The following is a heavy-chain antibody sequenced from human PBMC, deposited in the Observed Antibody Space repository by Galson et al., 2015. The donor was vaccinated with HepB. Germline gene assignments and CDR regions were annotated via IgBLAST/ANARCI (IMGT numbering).Heavy chain of an antibody. CDR2: ISGSGGST. CDR1: GFTFSSYA. J-gene: IGHJ4*02. D-gene: IGHD2-21*02. CDR3: AKASRGGDCYSD. Sequence: SLRLSCAASGFTFSSYAMSWVRQAPGKGLEWVSAISGSGGSTYYADSVKGRFTISRDNSKNTLYLQMNSLRAEDTAVYYCAKASRGGDCYSDWGQGTLVTVSS. V-gene: IGHV3-23*01.